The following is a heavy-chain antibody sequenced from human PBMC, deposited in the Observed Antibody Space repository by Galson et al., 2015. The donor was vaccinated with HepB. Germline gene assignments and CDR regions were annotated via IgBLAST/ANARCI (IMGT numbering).Heavy chain of an antibody. CDR2: IDPSDSYT. D-gene: IGHD2-2*02. Sequence: QSGAEVKKPGESLRISCKGSGYSFTSYWISWVRQMPGKGLEWMGRIDPSDSYTNYSPSFQGHVTISADKSISTAYLQWSSLKASDTAMYYCARGKYCSSTSCYTSYPADAFDIWGQGTMVTVSS. V-gene: IGHV5-10-1*01. CDR3: ARGKYCSSTSCYTSYPADAFDI. CDR1: GYSFTSYW. J-gene: IGHJ3*02.